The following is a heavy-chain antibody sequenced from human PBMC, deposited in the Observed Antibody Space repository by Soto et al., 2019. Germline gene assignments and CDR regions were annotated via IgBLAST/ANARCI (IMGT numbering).Heavy chain of an antibody. V-gene: IGHV3-74*01. J-gene: IGHJ3*02. CDR3: VRGTGNSDSSGWYERTIGAFNI. Sequence: GGSLRLSCAASGFTFSGYWMHWVRQAPGNGLVWVSRINSDGSSTGYADSVKGRFTISRDNAKNTLYLQMNSLRAEDTAVYFCVRGTGNSDSSGWYERTIGAFNIWGQGTMVTVSS. D-gene: IGHD6-19*01. CDR2: INSDGSST. CDR1: GFTFSGYW.